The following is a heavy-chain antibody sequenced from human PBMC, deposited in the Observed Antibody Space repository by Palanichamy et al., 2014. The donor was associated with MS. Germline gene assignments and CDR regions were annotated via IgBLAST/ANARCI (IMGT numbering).Heavy chain of an antibody. Sequence: QVQLVQSGAEVKKPGASVKVSCKASGYAFTDYAIHWVRQAPGQGLEWMGWINAGNGNTKYSQKFQSRVTITRDTSADTAYMELSSLRSEDTALYYCAREHDSWSGYSFDFWGQGTLVTASS. CDR3: AREHDSWSGYSFDF. CDR2: INAGNGNT. V-gene: IGHV1-3*01. D-gene: IGHD3-3*01. J-gene: IGHJ4*02. CDR1: GYAFTDYA.